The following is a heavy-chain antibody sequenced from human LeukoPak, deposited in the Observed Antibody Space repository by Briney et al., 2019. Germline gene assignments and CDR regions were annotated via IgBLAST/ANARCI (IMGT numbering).Heavy chain of an antibody. D-gene: IGHD6-13*01. CDR2: INHSGST. J-gene: IGHJ5*02. CDR1: GGSFSGYY. V-gene: IGHV4-34*01. CDR3: ARVWEQQLVLSWFDP. Sequence: PSETQSLTCAVYGGSFSGYYWSWIRQPPGKGLEWIGEINHSGSTNYNPSLKSRVTISVDTSKNQFSLKLSSVTAADTAVYYCARVWEQQLVLSWFDPWGQGTLVTVSS.